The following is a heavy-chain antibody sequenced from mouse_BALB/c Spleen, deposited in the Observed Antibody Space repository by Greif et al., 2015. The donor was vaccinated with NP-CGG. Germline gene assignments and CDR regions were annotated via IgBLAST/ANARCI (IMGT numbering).Heavy chain of an antibody. CDR3: TRSGLRQKYFDY. V-gene: IGHV1S81*02. J-gene: IGHJ2*02. CDR1: GYIFTSYY. D-gene: IGHD2-2*01. Sequence: QVQLQQSGAELVKPGASVKLSWKASGYIFTSYYMYWVKQRPGQGLEWIGEINPSNDGTNFNEKFKSKATLTVDKSSSTAYMQLSSLTSEDSAVYYCTRSGLRQKYFDYWGQGTSLTVSS. CDR2: INPSNDGT.